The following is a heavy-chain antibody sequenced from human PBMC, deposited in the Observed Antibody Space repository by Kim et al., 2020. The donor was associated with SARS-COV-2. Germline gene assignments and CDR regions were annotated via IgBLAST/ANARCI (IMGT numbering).Heavy chain of an antibody. CDR1: GGSISSYY. CDR3: ARGTYYYDSSGYSLYYFDY. J-gene: IGHJ4*02. D-gene: IGHD3-22*01. Sequence: SETLSLTCTVSGGSISSYYWSWIRQPPGKGLEWIGYIYYSGNTNYNPSLKSRVTISVDTSKNQFSLKLSSVTAADTAVYYCARGTYYYDSSGYSLYYFDYWGQGTLVTVSS. CDR2: IYYSGNT. V-gene: IGHV4-59*01.